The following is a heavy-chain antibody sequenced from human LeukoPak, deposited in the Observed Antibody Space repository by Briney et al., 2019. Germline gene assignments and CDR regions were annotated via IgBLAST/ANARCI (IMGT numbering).Heavy chain of an antibody. D-gene: IGHD5-12*01. CDR1: GFTFRSYA. Sequence: GGSLRLSCAASGFTFRSYAMSWVRQAPGKGLEWVSVIYSGGDTYYADSVKGRFTISTDNSKNTLYLQMNSLRAEDTAVYYCATKETGYSGYDIDYWGQGTLVTVSS. CDR3: ATKETGYSGYDIDY. J-gene: IGHJ4*02. CDR2: IYSGGDT. V-gene: IGHV3-66*01.